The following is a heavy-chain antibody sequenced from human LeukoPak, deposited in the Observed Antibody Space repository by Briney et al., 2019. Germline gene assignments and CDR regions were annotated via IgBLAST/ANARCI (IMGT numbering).Heavy chain of an antibody. D-gene: IGHD5-18*01. CDR2: ISYDGSGK. J-gene: IGHJ5*02. CDR1: GFTFSSYG. Sequence: TGRSLRLSCVACGFTFSSYGIHWVRQAPGKGLEWVAVISYDGSGKEYADSVKGRFTISRDNSKNTVYLQMDSLTTEDTPLYYCAKSGYSYGYLDHWGQGTLVTVSS. CDR3: AKSGYSYGYLDH. V-gene: IGHV3-30*18.